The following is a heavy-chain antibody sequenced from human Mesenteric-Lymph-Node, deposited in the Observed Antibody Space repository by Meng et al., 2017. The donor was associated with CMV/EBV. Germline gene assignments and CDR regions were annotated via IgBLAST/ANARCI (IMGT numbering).Heavy chain of an antibody. J-gene: IGHJ6*02. V-gene: IGHV3-74*01. CDR1: GFTFSSYG. Sequence: GGSLRLSCAASGFTFSSYGMHWVRQAPGKGLVWVSRINSDGSSTSYADSVKGRFTISRDNAKNTLYLQMNSLRAEDTAVYYCARDDYDSSLYWYGMDVWGQGTTVTVSS. CDR3: ARDDYDSSLYWYGMDV. D-gene: IGHD3-22*01. CDR2: INSDGSST.